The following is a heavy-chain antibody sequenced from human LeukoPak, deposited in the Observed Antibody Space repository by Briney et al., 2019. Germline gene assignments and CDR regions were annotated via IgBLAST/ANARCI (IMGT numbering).Heavy chain of an antibody. V-gene: IGHV3-30*02. D-gene: IGHD2-15*01. CDR2: IRYDGSDK. CDR1: GFTFSRHG. J-gene: IGHJ6*03. CDR3: AKGFYYCSDGCPQYYYYMDV. Sequence: GGSLRLSCAASGFTFSRHGMHWVRQAPGKGLEWVAFIRYDGSDKYYADSVKGRFTISRDNSENTLYLQMNRLRPEDTAVYYCAKGFYYCSDGCPQYYYYMDVWGKGTTVIVSS.